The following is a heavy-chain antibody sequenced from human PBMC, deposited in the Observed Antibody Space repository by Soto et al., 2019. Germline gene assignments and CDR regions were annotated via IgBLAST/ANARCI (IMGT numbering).Heavy chain of an antibody. CDR1: GYSFSNYG. Sequence: QVQLVQSGAEVKKPGASVKVSCRASGYSFSNYGITWVRQAPGQGLEWMGWISTYNGNTNYAQKLQGRVTMTTDTSTSNAYMEMRSLTTDDTAIYYCARDSYADYWGQGTLVTVS. V-gene: IGHV1-18*01. J-gene: IGHJ4*02. CDR2: ISTYNGNT. D-gene: IGHD3-16*01. CDR3: ARDSYADY.